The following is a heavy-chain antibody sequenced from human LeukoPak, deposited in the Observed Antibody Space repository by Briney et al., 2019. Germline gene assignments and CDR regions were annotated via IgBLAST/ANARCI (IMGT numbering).Heavy chain of an antibody. CDR1: GITFSSYS. J-gene: IGHJ4*02. V-gene: IGHV3-48*02. Sequence: GGSLRLSCAASGITFSSYSMNWVRQAPGKGLEWVSYISSRSRTIYYADSVKGRFTISRDDAKNSLYLQMNSLRDEDTAVYYCARASMVMSDYWGQGILVTVSS. D-gene: IGHD5-18*01. CDR2: ISSRSRTI. CDR3: ARASMVMSDY.